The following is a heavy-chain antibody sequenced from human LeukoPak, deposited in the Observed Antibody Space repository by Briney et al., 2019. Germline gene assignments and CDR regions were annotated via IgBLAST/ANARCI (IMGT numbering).Heavy chain of an antibody. D-gene: IGHD5-12*01. V-gene: IGHV4-34*01. CDR3: ASHSVATKSYYYYGMDV. Sequence: PSETLSLTCAVYGGSFSVYYWSWIRQPPGKGLEWIGEINHSGSTNYNPSLKSRVTISVDTSKNQFSLKLSSVTAADTAVYYCASHSVATKSYYYYGMDVWGQGTTVTVSS. J-gene: IGHJ6*02. CDR1: GGSFSVYY. CDR2: INHSGST.